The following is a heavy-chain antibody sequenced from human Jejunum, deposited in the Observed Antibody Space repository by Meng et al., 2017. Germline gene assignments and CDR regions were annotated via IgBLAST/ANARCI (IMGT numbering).Heavy chain of an antibody. Sequence: SQTLSLTCVVSGDSVSTNSAAWNWIRQSPSRGLEWLGRTYYRSRWHNDYVGSVESRITIKPDTSKNQFSLQLISVTPEDTAVYYCARERYTYENFLLDWGQGTLVTVSS. J-gene: IGHJ4*02. D-gene: IGHD5-18*01. CDR1: GDSVSTNSAA. CDR2: TYYRSRWHN. V-gene: IGHV6-1*01. CDR3: ARERYTYENFLLD.